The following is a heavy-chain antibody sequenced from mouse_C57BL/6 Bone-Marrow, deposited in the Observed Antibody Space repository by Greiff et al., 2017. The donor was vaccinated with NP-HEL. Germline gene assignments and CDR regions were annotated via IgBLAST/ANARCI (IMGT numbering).Heavy chain of an antibody. CDR2: ISYDGSN. CDR1: GYSITSGYY. V-gene: IGHV3-6*01. J-gene: IGHJ1*03. CDR3: ARGDLLWLRNWYFDV. Sequence: ESGPGLVKPSQSLSLTCSVTGYSITSGYYWNWIRQFPGNKLEWMGYISYDGSNNYNPSLKNRISITRDTSKNQFFLKLNSVTTEDTATYYCARGDLLWLRNWYFDVWGTGTTVTVSS. D-gene: IGHD2-2*01.